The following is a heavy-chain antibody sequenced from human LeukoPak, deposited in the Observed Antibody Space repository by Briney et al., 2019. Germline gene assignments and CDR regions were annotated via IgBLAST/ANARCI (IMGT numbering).Heavy chain of an antibody. Sequence: SETLSLTCAVYGGSFSGYYWSWIRQPPGKGLEWIGSIYYSGSTYYNPSLKSRVTISVDTSKNQFSLKLSSVTAADTAVYYCVSHPYGDYEAFDPWGQGTLVTVSS. D-gene: IGHD4-17*01. J-gene: IGHJ5*02. CDR1: GGSFSGYY. CDR2: IYYSGST. V-gene: IGHV4-34*01. CDR3: VSHPYGDYEAFDP.